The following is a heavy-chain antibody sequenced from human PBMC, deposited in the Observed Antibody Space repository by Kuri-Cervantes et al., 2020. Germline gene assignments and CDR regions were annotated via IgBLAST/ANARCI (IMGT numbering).Heavy chain of an antibody. CDR2: INNSGGST. D-gene: IGHD6-19*01. CDR3: AKVGSGWHPERFDY. V-gene: IGHV3-23*01. Sequence: GESLKISCAASGFTFTSYAMSWVRQAPGKGLEWVSVINNSGGSTYYADSVKGRFTISRDNSKNTLYLQMNSLRAEDTAVYYCAKVGSGWHPERFDYWGQGTLVTVSS. J-gene: IGHJ4*02. CDR1: GFTFTSYA.